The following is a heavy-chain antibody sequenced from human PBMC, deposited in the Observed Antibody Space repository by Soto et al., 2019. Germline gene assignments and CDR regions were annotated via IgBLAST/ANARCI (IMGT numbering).Heavy chain of an antibody. Sequence: GTLRLSCAASGFTFSSYAMSWVRQTPGKGLEWVSTISGSGDSTYYADSVKGRFTISRDNSRNTLYLQMNSLRAEDTAVYYCAKDPQSSGWSYNWFDPWGPGTLVTVSS. J-gene: IGHJ5*02. CDR1: GFTFSSYA. D-gene: IGHD6-19*01. CDR2: ISGSGDST. CDR3: AKDPQSSGWSYNWFDP. V-gene: IGHV3-23*01.